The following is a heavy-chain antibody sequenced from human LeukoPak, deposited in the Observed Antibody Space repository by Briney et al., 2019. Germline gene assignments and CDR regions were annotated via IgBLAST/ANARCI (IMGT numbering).Heavy chain of an antibody. CDR1: GDSISSGDYY. D-gene: IGHD3-22*01. J-gene: IGHJ3*02. CDR3: ARGPYSYDSSGAFDI. CDR2: ISSSGST. Sequence: SETLSLTCTVSGDSISSGDYYWSWIRQPAGKGLEWIGRISSSGSTNYNPSLKSRVTISLDTSKNQFSLKLSSVTAADTAVYFCARGPYSYDSSGAFDIWGQGTMVTVSS. V-gene: IGHV4-61*02.